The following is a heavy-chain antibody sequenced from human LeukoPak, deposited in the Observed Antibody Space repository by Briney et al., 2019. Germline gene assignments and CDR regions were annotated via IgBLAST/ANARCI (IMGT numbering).Heavy chain of an antibody. CDR2: INPNSGGT. D-gene: IGHD5-24*01. V-gene: IGHV1-2*06. CDR3: AREDGYNSACIY. CDR1: GYTFTGYY. J-gene: IGHJ4*02. Sequence: ASVKVSCKASGYTFTGYYMHWVRQAPGQGLEWMGRINPNSGGTNYAQKFQGRVTMTRDTSISTVYMELSRLRSDDTAVYYCAREDGYNSACIYWGQGTLVTVSS.